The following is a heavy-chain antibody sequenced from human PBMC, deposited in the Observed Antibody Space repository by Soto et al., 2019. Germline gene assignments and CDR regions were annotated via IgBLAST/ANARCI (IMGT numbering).Heavy chain of an antibody. J-gene: IGHJ3*02. Sequence: GASVKVSCKASGGTFSSYAISWVRQAPGQGLEWMGGIIPIFGTANYAQKFQSRVTITADESTSTAYMELSSLRSEDTAVYYCASKGYCSGGSCYSPNAFDIWGQGTMVTVSS. CDR1: GGTFSSYA. CDR3: ASKGYCSGGSCYSPNAFDI. CDR2: IIPIFGTA. D-gene: IGHD2-15*01. V-gene: IGHV1-69*13.